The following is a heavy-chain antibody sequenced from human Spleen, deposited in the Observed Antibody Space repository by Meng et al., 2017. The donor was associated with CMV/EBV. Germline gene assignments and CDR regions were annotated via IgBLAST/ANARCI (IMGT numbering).Heavy chain of an antibody. V-gene: IGHV3-9*01. CDR2: ISWNSGNI. CDR3: TKDRSFRGFDY. Sequence: SLKISCAASGFTFTEYAMHWVRQTPGKGLKWVAGISWNSGNIGYADSVKGRFTISRDNVKKSLYLEMNSLRTEDTALYYCTKDRSFRGFDYWGQGILVTVSS. CDR1: GFTFTEYA. J-gene: IGHJ4*02.